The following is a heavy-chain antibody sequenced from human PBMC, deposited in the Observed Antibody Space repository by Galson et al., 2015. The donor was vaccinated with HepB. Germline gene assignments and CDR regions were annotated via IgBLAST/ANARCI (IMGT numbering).Heavy chain of an antibody. CDR2: INAGNGNT. CDR1: GYTSTSYA. V-gene: IGHV1-3*01. Sequence: SVKVSCKASGYTSTSYAMHWVRQAPGQRLEWMGWINAGNGNTKYSQKFQGRVTITRDTSASTAYMELSSLRSEDTAVYYCARHLDGGYSYGYWGQGTLVTVSS. J-gene: IGHJ4*02. D-gene: IGHD5-18*01. CDR3: ARHLDGGYSYGY.